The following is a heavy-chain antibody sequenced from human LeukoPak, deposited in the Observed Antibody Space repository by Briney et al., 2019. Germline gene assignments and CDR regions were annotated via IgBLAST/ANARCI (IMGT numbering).Heavy chain of an antibody. D-gene: IGHD3-10*01. J-gene: IGHJ4*02. CDR2: ISRCGSTI. CDR1: GFTFSSYE. Sequence: GGSLRLSCAASGFTFSSYEMNWVRQAPGKGLEWVSYISRCGSTIYYADSGKGRFTIYRDNAKNSLYLKMNSLRAEDTAVYYCARGAFRRWFGDSIPKAASLDYWGQGTLVTVSS. V-gene: IGHV3-48*03. CDR3: ARGAFRRWFGDSIPKAASLDY.